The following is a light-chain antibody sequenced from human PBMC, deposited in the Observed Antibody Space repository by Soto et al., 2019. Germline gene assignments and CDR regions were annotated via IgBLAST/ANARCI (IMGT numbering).Light chain of an antibody. CDR3: SSYTSSSLYV. V-gene: IGLV2-14*01. CDR1: SSDVGGYNY. Sequence: QSVLTQPASVSGSPGQSIAISCTGTSSDVGGYNYVSWYQQHPGEAPKLIIYDVSNRPSGVSNRFSGSKSGNAASLTISGPQAEDEADYYCSSYTSSSLYVFGTGTKLTVL. J-gene: IGLJ1*01. CDR2: DVS.